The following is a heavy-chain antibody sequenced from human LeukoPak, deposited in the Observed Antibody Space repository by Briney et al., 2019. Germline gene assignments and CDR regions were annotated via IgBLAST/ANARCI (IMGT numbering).Heavy chain of an antibody. J-gene: IGHJ4*02. V-gene: IGHV3-7*01. D-gene: IGHD3-22*01. Sequence: GGSLILSCAASGFTFSDFWMTWVRQAPGKGLEWVANIKEDGGEKYYVDSVKGRFIISRDNAKNSLFLQMNSLRAEDTAVYYCAREYFYNSSGFRALRYWGQGTLVTVSS. CDR2: IKEDGGEK. CDR3: AREYFYNSSGFRALRY. CDR1: GFTFSDFW.